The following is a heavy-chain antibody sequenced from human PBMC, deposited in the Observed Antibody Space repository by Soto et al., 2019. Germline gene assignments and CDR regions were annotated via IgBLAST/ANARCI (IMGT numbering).Heavy chain of an antibody. CDR1: GFTFSSYS. J-gene: IGHJ1*01. CDR3: ARDYCSSTSCYGWKYFQH. D-gene: IGHD2-2*01. CDR2: ISSSSSTI. V-gene: IGHV3-48*01. Sequence: HPGGSLRLSCAASGFTFSSYSMNWVRQAPGKGLEWVSYISSSSSTIYYADSVKGRFTISRDNAKDSLYLQMNSLRAEDTAVYYCARDYCSSTSCYGWKYFQHWGQGTLVTVFS.